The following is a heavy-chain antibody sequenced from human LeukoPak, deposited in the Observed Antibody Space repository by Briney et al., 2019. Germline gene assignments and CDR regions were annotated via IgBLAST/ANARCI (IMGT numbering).Heavy chain of an antibody. D-gene: IGHD3-9*01. CDR1: GFPFSTYG. V-gene: IGHV3-30*18. CDR3: AKAPPLYFDWPEGYFQH. Sequence: PGGSLRLSCTASGFPFSTYGMHWVRQAPGKGLEWVAPISYDGSNKFYVDTVKGRFTISRDNSKNTLYVQMNSLRAEDTAVYHCAKAPPLYFDWPEGYFQHWGQGTLVTVSS. CDR2: ISYDGSNK. J-gene: IGHJ1*01.